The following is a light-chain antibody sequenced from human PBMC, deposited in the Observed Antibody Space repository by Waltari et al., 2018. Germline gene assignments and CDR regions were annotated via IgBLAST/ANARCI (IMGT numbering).Light chain of an antibody. CDR3: QQSDGIPFT. Sequence: DIKMTQSPSSPSASVGDTVTITCRASQSVGRFLNWFQQRPGEAPKLLIYKTSNLQGGVPSRFSGSGSGTDFTLTIDSLQPEDFASYYCQQSDGIPFTFGPGT. CDR2: KTS. V-gene: IGKV1-39*01. CDR1: QSVGRF. J-gene: IGKJ2*01.